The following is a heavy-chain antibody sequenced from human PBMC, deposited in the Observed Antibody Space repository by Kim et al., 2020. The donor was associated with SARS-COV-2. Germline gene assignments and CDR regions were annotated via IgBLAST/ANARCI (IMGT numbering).Heavy chain of an antibody. Sequence: SVKVSCKASGFTFTSSAVQWVRQARGQRLEWIGWIVVGSGNTAYAQKFQERVTITRDMSTRTAYMELSSLRSEDTAGYYFSSEGIVATTSRFDYWGQGTLGTVSS. D-gene: IGHD5-12*01. CDR3: SSEGIVATTSRFDY. J-gene: IGHJ4*02. CDR1: GFTFTSSA. CDR2: IVVGSGNT. V-gene: IGHV1-58*01.